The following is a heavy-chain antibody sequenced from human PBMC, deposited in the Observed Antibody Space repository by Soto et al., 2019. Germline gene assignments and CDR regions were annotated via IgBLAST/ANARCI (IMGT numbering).Heavy chain of an antibody. CDR2: IIPIFGTA. V-gene: IGHV1-69*13. Sequence: SVKVSCKASGGTFSSYAISWVRQAPGQGLEWMGGIIPIFGTANYAQKFQGRVTITADESTSTAYMELSSLRSEDTAVYYCARDQGHTLYHYGMDVWGPGTTVTVSS. J-gene: IGHJ6*02. CDR1: GGTFSSYA. CDR3: ARDQGHTLYHYGMDV.